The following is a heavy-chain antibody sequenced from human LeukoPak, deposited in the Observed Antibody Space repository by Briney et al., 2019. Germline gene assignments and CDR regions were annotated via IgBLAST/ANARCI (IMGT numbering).Heavy chain of an antibody. CDR3: ARSDIVATCDAFDI. CDR1: GFTFSSYA. J-gene: IGHJ3*02. D-gene: IGHD5-12*01. V-gene: IGHV3-30*04. Sequence: GGSLRLSCAASGFTFSSYAMHWVRQAPGKGLEWVAVISYDGSNKYYADSVKGRFTISRDNSKNTLYLQMNSLRAEDTAVYYCARSDIVATCDAFDIWGQGTVVTVSS. CDR2: ISYDGSNK.